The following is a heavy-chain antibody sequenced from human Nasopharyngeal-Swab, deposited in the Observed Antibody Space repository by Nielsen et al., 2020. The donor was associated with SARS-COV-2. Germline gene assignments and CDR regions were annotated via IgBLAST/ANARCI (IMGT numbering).Heavy chain of an antibody. Sequence: ASVKVSCKASGYTFRGYYMHWVRQAPGQGLEWMGWINPNSGGTNYAQKFQGRVSMTRDTSISTAYMELSRLRSDDTAVYYCALGLELLWPTKDAFDIWGQGTMVSISS. V-gene: IGHV1-2*02. D-gene: IGHD3-10*01. CDR2: INPNSGGT. CDR3: ALGLELLWPTKDAFDI. CDR1: GYTFRGYY. J-gene: IGHJ3*02.